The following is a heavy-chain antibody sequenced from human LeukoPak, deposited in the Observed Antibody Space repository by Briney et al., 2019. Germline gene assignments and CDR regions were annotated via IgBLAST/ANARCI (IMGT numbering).Heavy chain of an antibody. CDR2: IYYSGST. CDR3: GRFSGRDYFFDY. J-gene: IGHJ4*02. D-gene: IGHD3-9*01. CDR1: GGSIRIYY. V-gene: IGHV4-59*08. Sequence: PSETLSLTCTVSGGSIRIYYWSWIRQPPGKGLEWIGNIYYSGSTNYKPSLKGRVTISLNTSKNQFSLKLSSVTAADTPVYYFGRFSGRDYFFDYWGRAPLVTVSS.